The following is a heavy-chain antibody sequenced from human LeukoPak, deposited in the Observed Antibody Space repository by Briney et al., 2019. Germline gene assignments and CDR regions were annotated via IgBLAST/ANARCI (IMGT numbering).Heavy chain of an antibody. CDR2: INSDGSST. CDR3: ARDRGYAFDI. V-gene: IGHV3-74*01. D-gene: IGHD5-12*01. J-gene: IGHJ3*02. CDR1: GFTFSTYA. Sequence: GGSLRPSCATSGFTFSTYAMSWVRQAPGKGLVWVSRINSDGSSTSYADSVKGRFTISRDNAKNTLYLQMNNLRAEDTAVYYCARDRGYAFDIWGQGTMVTVSS.